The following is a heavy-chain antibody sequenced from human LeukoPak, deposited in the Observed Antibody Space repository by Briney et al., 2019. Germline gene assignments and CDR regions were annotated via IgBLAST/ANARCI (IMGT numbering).Heavy chain of an antibody. J-gene: IGHJ4*02. CDR2: IFHTGTT. D-gene: IGHD1-1*01. V-gene: IGHV4-31*03. CDR1: GDSLSSGGHY. Sequence: PSETLSLTCPLSGDSLSSGGHYWNWIRQRPGNGLEWIGYIFHTGTTYYNLSLKSRVTISVDTSKSHFSLKLSSVTAADTAVYYCARSPGIWNEYGRLEYWGQGALVTVSS. CDR3: ARSPGIWNEYGRLEY.